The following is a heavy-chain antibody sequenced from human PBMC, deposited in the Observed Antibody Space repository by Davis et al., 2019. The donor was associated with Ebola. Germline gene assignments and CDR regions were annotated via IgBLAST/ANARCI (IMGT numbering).Heavy chain of an antibody. V-gene: IGHV3-30*03. J-gene: IGHJ4*02. CDR2: ISYDGSNK. CDR3: ARKSGFRELFDY. D-gene: IGHD3-10*01. Sequence: GESLKISCAASGFTFSSYGMHWVRQAPGKGLEWVAVISYDGSNKYYADSVKGRFTISRDNSKNTLYLQMNSLRAEDTAVYYCARKSGFRELFDYWGQGTLVTVSS. CDR1: GFTFSSYG.